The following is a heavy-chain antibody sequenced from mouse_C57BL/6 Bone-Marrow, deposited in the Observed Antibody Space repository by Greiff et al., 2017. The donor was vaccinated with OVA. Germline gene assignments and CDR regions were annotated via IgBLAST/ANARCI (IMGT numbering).Heavy chain of an antibody. V-gene: IGHV1-54*01. CDR2: INTGSGGT. CDR3: ARDDYYGSKGYFDV. Sequence: QVQLQQSGAELVRPGTSVKVSCKASGYAFTNYLIEWVKQRPGQGLEWIGVINTGSGGTNYNEKFKGKATLTADKSSSTAYMQLSSLTSEDSAVYFCARDDYYGSKGYFDVWGTGTTVTVSS. D-gene: IGHD1-1*01. CDR1: GYAFTNYL. J-gene: IGHJ1*03.